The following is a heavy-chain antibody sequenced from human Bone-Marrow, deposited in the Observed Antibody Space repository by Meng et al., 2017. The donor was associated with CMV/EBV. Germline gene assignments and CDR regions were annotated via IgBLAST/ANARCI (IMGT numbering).Heavy chain of an antibody. V-gene: IGHV3-23*01. Sequence: GGSLRLSCAASGFTFDDYGMSWVRQAPGKGLEWVSAISGSGGSTYYADSVKGRFTISRDNSKNTLYLQMNSLRAEDTAVYYCAKRRLSGGGYFDYWGQGTLVTVSS. J-gene: IGHJ4*02. CDR2: ISGSGGST. CDR3: AKRRLSGGGYFDY. D-gene: IGHD3-16*01. CDR1: GFTFDDYG.